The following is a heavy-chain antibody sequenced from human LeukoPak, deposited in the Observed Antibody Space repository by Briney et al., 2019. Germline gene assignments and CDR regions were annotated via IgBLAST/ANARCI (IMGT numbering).Heavy chain of an antibody. Sequence: SETLSLTCTVSGGSISSYYWSWIRQPAGKGLEWIGRIYTGGSTNYNPSLKSRVTMSVDTSKNQFSLKLSSVTAADTAVYYCARVSPYYYGSGSYYSYGMDVWGQGTTVTVSS. V-gene: IGHV4-4*07. J-gene: IGHJ6*02. D-gene: IGHD3-10*01. CDR1: GGSISSYY. CDR2: IYTGGST. CDR3: ARVSPYYYGSGSYYSYGMDV.